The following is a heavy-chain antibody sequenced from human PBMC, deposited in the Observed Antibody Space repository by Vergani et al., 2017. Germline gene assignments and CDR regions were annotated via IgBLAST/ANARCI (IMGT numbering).Heavy chain of an antibody. CDR1: GITFWKFG. D-gene: IGHD3-10*01. Sequence: EVDLVESGGGLAQPGGSLRLSCEASGITFWKFGMHWVRQGPGKGLEWVSGISWNSGAVDYADSVRGRFTISRDNAKNSLFLEMNSLRFEDTAVYYCASGSVTMVRGPYVRYYYGMDVWGQGTTVTVSS. J-gene: IGHJ6*02. CDR3: ASGSVTMVRGPYVRYYYGMDV. V-gene: IGHV3-9*01. CDR2: ISWNSGAV.